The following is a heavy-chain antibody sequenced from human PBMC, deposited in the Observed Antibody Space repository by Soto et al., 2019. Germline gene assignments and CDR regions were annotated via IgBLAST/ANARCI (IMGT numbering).Heavy chain of an antibody. D-gene: IGHD5-12*01. J-gene: IGHJ4*02. CDR1: GGSISSSSYY. CDR2: IHYGGST. CDR3: ARGIGYYFDY. Sequence: SETLSLTCTVSGGSISSSSYYWGWTRQPPGKGLECIGNIHYGGSTYYNPSLKSRVTISVDMSKNQFSLKLSSVTAADSAVYYCARGIGYYFDYWGQGTLVTVSS. V-gene: IGHV4-39*01.